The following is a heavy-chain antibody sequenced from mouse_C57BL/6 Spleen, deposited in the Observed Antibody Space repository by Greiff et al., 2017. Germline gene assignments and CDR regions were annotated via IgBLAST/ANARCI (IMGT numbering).Heavy chain of an antibody. D-gene: IGHD1-1*01. J-gene: IGHJ4*01. CDR3: GKQAHYCCMDD. CDR2: ISGGGGNT. V-gene: IGHV5-9*01. CDR1: GFTFSSYT. Sequence: EVKVVESGGGLVKPGGSLKLSCAASGFTFSSYTMSWVRQTPEKRLEWVATISGGGGNTYYPDSVKGRFTISRDNAKNTLYLQMSRLTSEDTALYCCGKQAHYCCMDDWGQGTSVTVSS.